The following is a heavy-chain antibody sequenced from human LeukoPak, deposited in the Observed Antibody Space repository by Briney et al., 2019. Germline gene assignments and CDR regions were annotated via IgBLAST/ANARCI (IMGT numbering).Heavy chain of an antibody. J-gene: IGHJ4*02. CDR3: ARRDVGATIDY. D-gene: IGHD1-26*01. CDR2: ILYTGRT. CDR1: GDSVSSGRFY. Sequence: PSETLSLTCTVSGDSVSSGRFYWAWIRQPPGKGLEWIGSILYTGRTFYNPSLKSRVTISVDTSKNQFSLRLGSVTASDTAVYYCARRDVGATIDYWGQGTLVTVSS. V-gene: IGHV4-39*01.